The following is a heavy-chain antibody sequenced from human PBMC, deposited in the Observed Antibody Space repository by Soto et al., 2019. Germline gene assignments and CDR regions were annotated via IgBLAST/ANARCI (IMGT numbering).Heavy chain of an antibody. Sequence: TGGSLRLSCAASGFTFSSYGMHWVRQAPGKGLEWVAVISYDGSNKYYADSVKGRFTISRDNSKNTLYLQMNSLRAEDTAVYYCAKAMSGLTGGYYYYYGMDVWGQGTTVTVSS. J-gene: IGHJ6*02. D-gene: IGHD3-9*01. CDR2: ISYDGSNK. CDR1: GFTFSSYG. CDR3: AKAMSGLTGGYYYYYGMDV. V-gene: IGHV3-30*18.